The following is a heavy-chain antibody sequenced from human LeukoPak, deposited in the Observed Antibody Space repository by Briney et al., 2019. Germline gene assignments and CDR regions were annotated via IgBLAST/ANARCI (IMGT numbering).Heavy chain of an antibody. J-gene: IGHJ4*02. CDR3: ATDRKLRFLEWSLDLDY. V-gene: IGHV1-24*01. CDR1: GYTLTELS. CDR2: FDPEDGET. D-gene: IGHD3-3*01. Sequence: ASVKVSCKVSGYTLTELSMHWVRQAPGKGLEWMGGFDPEDGETIYAQKFQGRVTMTEDTSTDTAYMELSSLRSEDTAVYYCATDRKLRFLEWSLDLDYWGQGTLVTVSS.